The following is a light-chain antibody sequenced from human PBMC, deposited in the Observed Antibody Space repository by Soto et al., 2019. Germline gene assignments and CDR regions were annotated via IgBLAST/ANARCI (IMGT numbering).Light chain of an antibody. CDR3: KQYSSSPPIT. CDR1: ESVMKY. CDR2: GAS. Sequence: EIVLTQSQGTLSLSPGERATISCRASESVMKYLAWYQQKPGQAPRLLIHGASNRATGISDRFSGSGSGTDVTLTINRLEPEDLAVYYCKQYSSSPPITFGQGTRLESK. J-gene: IGKJ5*01. V-gene: IGKV3-20*01.